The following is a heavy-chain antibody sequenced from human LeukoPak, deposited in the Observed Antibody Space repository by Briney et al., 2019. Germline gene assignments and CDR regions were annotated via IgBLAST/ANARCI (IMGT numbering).Heavy chain of an antibody. D-gene: IGHD1-26*01. CDR1: GFSFSSYA. CDR2: ISGSGGST. Sequence: GGSLRLSCAASGFSFSSYAMSWVRQAPGKGLEWVSAISGSGGSTYYADSVKGRFTISRDNSKNTLYLQMNSLRAEDTAVYYSAVGSYLGRNFDYWGQGTLVTVSS. J-gene: IGHJ4*02. CDR3: AVGSYLGRNFDY. V-gene: IGHV3-23*01.